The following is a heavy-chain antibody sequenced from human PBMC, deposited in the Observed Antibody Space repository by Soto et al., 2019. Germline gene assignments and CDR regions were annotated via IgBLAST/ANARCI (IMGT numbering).Heavy chain of an antibody. CDR1: GGSISSGGYY. J-gene: IGHJ5*02. Sequence: SETLSLTCTVSGGSISSGGYYWSWIRQHPGKGLEWIGYIYYSGSTYYNPSLKSRVTISVDTSKNQFSLKLSSVTAADTAVYYCARGDIVATIFSWFDPWGQGTXVTVSS. CDR3: ARGDIVATIFSWFDP. V-gene: IGHV4-31*03. CDR2: IYYSGST. D-gene: IGHD5-12*01.